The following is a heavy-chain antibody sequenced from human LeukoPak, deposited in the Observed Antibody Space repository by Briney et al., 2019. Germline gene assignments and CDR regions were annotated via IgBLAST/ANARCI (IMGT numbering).Heavy chain of an antibody. V-gene: IGHV3-23*01. CDR1: GFTFSSYA. Sequence: GGSLRLSCAASGFTFSSYAMSWVRQAPGKGLEWVSAISGSGGSTYYADSVKGRFTISRDNSKNTLYLQMNSLRAEDTAVCYCAKGGSGITMIVVVITGGAYFDYWGQGTLVTVSS. D-gene: IGHD3-22*01. CDR3: AKGGSGITMIVVVITGGAYFDY. J-gene: IGHJ4*02. CDR2: ISGSGGST.